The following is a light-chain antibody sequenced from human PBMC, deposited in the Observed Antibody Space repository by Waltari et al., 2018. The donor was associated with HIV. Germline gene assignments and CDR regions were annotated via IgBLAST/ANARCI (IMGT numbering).Light chain of an antibody. CDR1: QGLVYTDGKTY. CDR2: KVS. V-gene: IGKV2-30*01. Sequence: VVLTQSPLSLPVTLGQPASISCGSSQGLVYTDGKTYLTWFQQRPGQSPRRLIYKVSNRDSRAPDRFSGSGSGTNFTLTISRVEAEDVGLYYCMQGTHWPHTFGQGTKLEI. CDR3: MQGTHWPHT. J-gene: IGKJ2*01.